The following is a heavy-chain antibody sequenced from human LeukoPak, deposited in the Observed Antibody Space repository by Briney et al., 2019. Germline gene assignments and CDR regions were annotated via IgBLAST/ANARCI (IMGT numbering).Heavy chain of an antibody. CDR1: GGSFSGYY. V-gene: IGHV3-7*01. CDR2: IKQDGREK. CDR3: ARDSPGHDS. Sequence: PSETLSLTCAVYGGSFSGYYWSWIRQPPGKGPEWVANIKQDGREKYYVDSVKGRFTISRDNAKNSLYLQMNSLRVEDTAIYYCARDSPGHDSWGQGTLVTVSS. J-gene: IGHJ5*01.